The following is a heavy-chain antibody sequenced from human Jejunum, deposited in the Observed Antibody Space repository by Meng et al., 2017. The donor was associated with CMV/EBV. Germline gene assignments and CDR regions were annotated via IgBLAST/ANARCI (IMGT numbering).Heavy chain of an antibody. CDR1: GYTFNRYA. Sequence: SCEASGYTFNRYAMNWVRRAPGQGLEWMGWINMSTGKPAYAQGFTRRFVFSLDTSVTTAYLQISSLKAEDTAVYYCARDSLTATFDSWGQGTLVTVSS. CDR2: INMSTGKP. D-gene: IGHD2-21*02. CDR3: ARDSLTATFDS. J-gene: IGHJ5*01. V-gene: IGHV7-4-1*02.